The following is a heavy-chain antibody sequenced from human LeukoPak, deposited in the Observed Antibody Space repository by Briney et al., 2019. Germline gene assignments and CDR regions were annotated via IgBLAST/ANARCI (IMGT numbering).Heavy chain of an antibody. CDR1: GFTFSSYG. V-gene: IGHV3-30*18. Sequence: GGSLGLSCAASGFTFSSYGMHWVRQAPGKGQEWVAVISYDGSNKYYADSVKGRFTISRDNSKRTLFLQMNSLRAEDTAVYHCAQHLGYCSSGTCYFTYWGQGTLVTVSS. CDR2: ISYDGSNK. D-gene: IGHD2-15*01. J-gene: IGHJ4*02. CDR3: AQHLGYCSSGTCYFTY.